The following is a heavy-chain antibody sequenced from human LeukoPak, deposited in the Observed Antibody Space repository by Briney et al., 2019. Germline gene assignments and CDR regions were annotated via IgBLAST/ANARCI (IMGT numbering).Heavy chain of an antibody. Sequence: ASVKVSCKASGYTFNSYGISWVRQAPRQGLEWMGWISAYNGNTNYAQKLQGRVTMTTDTSTSTAYMELSSLRSDDTAVYYCARFGYCSSTSCFKHYYYMDVWGKGTTVTISS. CDR3: ARFGYCSSTSCFKHYYYMDV. D-gene: IGHD2-2*01. V-gene: IGHV1-18*01. CDR1: GYTFNSYG. CDR2: ISAYNGNT. J-gene: IGHJ6*03.